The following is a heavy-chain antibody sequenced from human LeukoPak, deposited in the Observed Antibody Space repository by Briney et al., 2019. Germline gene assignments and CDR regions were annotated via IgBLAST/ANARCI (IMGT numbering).Heavy chain of an antibody. CDR3: ATSEWFGELRYYFDY. V-gene: IGHV1-24*01. CDR1: GYTLTELS. CDR2: FDPEDGET. J-gene: IGHJ4*02. Sequence: ASVKVSCKVSGYTLTELSMHWVRQAPGKGLEWMGGFDPEDGETIYAQEFQGRVTMTEDTSTDTAYMELSSLRSEDTAVYYCATSEWFGELRYYFDYWGQGTLVTVSS. D-gene: IGHD3-10*01.